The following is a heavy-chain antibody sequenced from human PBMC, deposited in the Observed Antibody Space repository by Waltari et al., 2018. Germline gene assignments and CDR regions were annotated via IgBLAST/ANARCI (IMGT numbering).Heavy chain of an antibody. CDR1: GYSISSGYY. CDR3: ARDNNYGQIYYYYYMDV. J-gene: IGHJ6*03. CDR2: VHRSGST. V-gene: IGHV4-38-2*02. Sequence: QVQLQESGPGLLKPSETLSLTCSVSGYSISSGYYWAWLRPDPGKGLEWIGSVHRSGSTYYNPSLKSRVTISVDTSKNQFSLRLSSVTAADTAVYYCARDNNYGQIYYYYYMDVWGKGTTVTVSS. D-gene: IGHD5-18*01.